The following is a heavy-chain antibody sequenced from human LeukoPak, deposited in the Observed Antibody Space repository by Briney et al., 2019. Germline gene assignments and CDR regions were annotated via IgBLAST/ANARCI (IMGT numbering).Heavy chain of an antibody. J-gene: IGHJ6*02. Sequence: GGSLRLSCAASGFTVSSNYMSWVRQAPGKGLEWVSVIYSGGSTYYADSVKGRFTISRDNSKNTLYLQMNSLRAEDTAVYYCARDHASRIAARRDYYYGMDVWGQGTTVTVSS. CDR3: ARDHASRIAARRDYYYGMDV. CDR1: GFTVSSNY. D-gene: IGHD6-6*01. CDR2: IYSGGST. V-gene: IGHV3-66*01.